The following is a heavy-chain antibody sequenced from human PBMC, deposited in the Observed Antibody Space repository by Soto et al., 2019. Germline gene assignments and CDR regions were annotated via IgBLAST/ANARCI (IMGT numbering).Heavy chain of an antibody. D-gene: IGHD3-10*01. CDR1: GFKISDLY. J-gene: IGHJ6*02. Sequence: MRLCYAASGFKISDLYMNWVRQDPGKGLEWLSSISSSGPIYYPDCGKGGFTIARDNAKSSLYVQMSSLRAEDTAVFYCVRPLPTGLNYGMDVWGQGTTVTVSS. V-gene: IGHV3-11*04. CDR3: VRPLPTGLNYGMDV. CDR2: ISSSGPI.